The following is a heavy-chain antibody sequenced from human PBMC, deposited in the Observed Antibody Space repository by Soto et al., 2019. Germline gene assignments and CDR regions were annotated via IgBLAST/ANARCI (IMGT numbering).Heavy chain of an antibody. D-gene: IGHD2-2*01. Sequence: QGQLVQSGAEVKKPGASVKVSCTASGNTFTNFGVTWVRQAPGQGLEWMGWISAYTDDPNYAQKFQGRVTMTIDTXXSTAYLDLRSLTSDDTAVYYCARVIPGAEAWFDPWGQGTLVTVSS. V-gene: IGHV1-18*01. CDR1: GNTFTNFG. CDR3: ARVIPGAEAWFDP. CDR2: ISAYTDDP. J-gene: IGHJ5*02.